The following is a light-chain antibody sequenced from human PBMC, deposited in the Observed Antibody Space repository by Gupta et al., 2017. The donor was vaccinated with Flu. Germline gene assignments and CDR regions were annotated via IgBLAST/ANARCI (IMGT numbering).Light chain of an antibody. CDR3: KQGNNWPWA. CDR2: QVS. J-gene: IGKJ1*01. Sequence: EAVRTQSTHTQPATLGQPASISSRSSQGLVYSDVNTYLHWYQQRPGQSPRRLIYQVSYRDSGVPDRFSGSGSGTEFTLNISSLQAEDFGIYFCKQGNNWPWAFGQGTKVEIK. V-gene: IGKV2-30*01. CDR1: QGLVYSDVNTY.